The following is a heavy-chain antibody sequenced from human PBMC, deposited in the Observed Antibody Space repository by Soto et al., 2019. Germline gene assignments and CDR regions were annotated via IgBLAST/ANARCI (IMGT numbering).Heavy chain of an antibody. D-gene: IGHD2-2*01. CDR2: ISGRGDHK. CDR3: AKDRALENQTPYGMDV. V-gene: IGHV3-23*01. CDR1: PITVYNFAA. J-gene: IGHJ6*02. Sequence: EMQLLESGGGLGQPGGSLRLSCVASPITVYNFAAMSWVRQAPESGLEWVSTISGRGDHKYYADSVKGRFTISRDNSKNRLYLQMDGLRVVDTAVYYCAKDRALENQTPYGMDVWGQGTTVTV.